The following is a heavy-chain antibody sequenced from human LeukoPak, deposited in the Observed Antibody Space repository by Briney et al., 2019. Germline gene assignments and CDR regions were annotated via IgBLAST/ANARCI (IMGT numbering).Heavy chain of an antibody. CDR1: GFTFTTSW. CDR3: ARVWSSGYTKDY. V-gene: IGHV3-7*01. J-gene: IGHJ4*02. Sequence: GGSLRPSCAASGFTFTTSWMSWVRQAPGKGLEWVANIKQDGSQGYYVDSVKGRFTISRDNTKNSAYLHMNSLRAEDTAVYYCARVWSSGYTKDYWGQGTLVTVS. CDR2: IKQDGSQG. D-gene: IGHD3-22*01.